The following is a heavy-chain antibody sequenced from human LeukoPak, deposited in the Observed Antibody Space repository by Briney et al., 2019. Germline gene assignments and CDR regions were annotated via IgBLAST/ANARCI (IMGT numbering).Heavy chain of an antibody. V-gene: IGHV1-24*01. J-gene: IGHJ4*02. CDR1: GYILTELS. CDR2: FDPQYGEG. D-gene: IGHD3-10*01. Sequence: ASVKVSCKVSGYILTELSIHWVRQAPGKGLEWMGGFDPQYGEGVYAQKLLGRVTMTEDTSTDTAYMELRSLSSDDTAVYYCATGAYTSGSFYFGDIFNWGQGTLVTVSS. CDR3: ATGAYTSGSFYFGDIFN.